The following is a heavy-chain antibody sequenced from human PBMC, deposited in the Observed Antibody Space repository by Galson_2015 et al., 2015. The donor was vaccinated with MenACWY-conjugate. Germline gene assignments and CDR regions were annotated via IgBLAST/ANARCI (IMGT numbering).Heavy chain of an antibody. J-gene: IGHJ6*02. CDR1: GYSFTSYW. D-gene: IGHD3-3*01. CDR3: ARQAAEWLSHQGAYYYYGMDV. V-gene: IGHV5-10-1*01. CDR2: IDPSDSYT. Sequence: QSGAEVKKPGESLRISCKGSGYSFTSYWISWVRQMPGKGLEWMGRIDPSDSYTNYSPSFQGHVTISADKSISTAYLQWSSLKASDTAMYYCARQAAEWLSHQGAYYYYGMDVWGQGTTVTVSS.